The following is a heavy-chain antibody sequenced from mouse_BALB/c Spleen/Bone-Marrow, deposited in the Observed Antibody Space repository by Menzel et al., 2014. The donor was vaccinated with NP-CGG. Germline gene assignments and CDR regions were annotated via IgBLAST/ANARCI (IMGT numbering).Heavy chain of an antibody. CDR3: ARWYYFDY. CDR1: GYTFTDYA. J-gene: IGHJ2*01. V-gene: IGHV1-67*01. Sequence: VQLQQSGPELVRPGVSVKISCKGSGYTFTDYAMHWVKQSHAKSLEWIGVISTYPGNTNYNQKFKGKATMTVDKSSSTAYMELARLTSEDSAIYYCARWYYFDYWGQGTTLTVSS. CDR2: ISTYPGNT.